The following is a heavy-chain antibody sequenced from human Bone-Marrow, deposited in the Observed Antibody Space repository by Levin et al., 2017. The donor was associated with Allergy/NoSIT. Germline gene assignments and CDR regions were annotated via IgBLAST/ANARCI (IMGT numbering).Heavy chain of an antibody. D-gene: IGHD2-2*01. CDR2: ISTNGADT. CDR3: VRYRTVPAAIYDY. Sequence: PGGSLRLSCSASGFTFSYYALHWVRQAPGKGLEYISAISTNGADTFYADSVKGRFTISRDNSKNALFLQMSSLRTEDTAVYYCVRYRTVPAAIYDYWGQGTLVTVSS. CDR1: GFTFSYYA. J-gene: IGHJ4*02. V-gene: IGHV3-64D*06.